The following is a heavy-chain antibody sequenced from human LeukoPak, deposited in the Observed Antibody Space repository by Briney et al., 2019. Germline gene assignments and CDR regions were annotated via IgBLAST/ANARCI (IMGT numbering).Heavy chain of an antibody. CDR2: INFGGSI. CDR1: GGSFRGYY. J-gene: IGHJ4*02. Sequence: PSETLSLTCAVYGGSFRGYYWSWIRQPPGKGLEWIGEINFGGSINYTPSLKSRVTISVDTSKNQFSLKLSSVTAADPAVYYCGKRPRNYGGRLDYGGQGNLVTVSS. CDR3: GKRPRNYGGRLDY. V-gene: IGHV4-34*01. D-gene: IGHD4-23*01.